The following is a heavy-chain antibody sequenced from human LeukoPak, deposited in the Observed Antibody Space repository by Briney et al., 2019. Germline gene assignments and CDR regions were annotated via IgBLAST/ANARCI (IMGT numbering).Heavy chain of an antibody. J-gene: IGHJ4*02. V-gene: IGHV1-2*02. CDR3: ARDPAQTFYYDP. Sequence: AAVNLSCKASGYTFTGYYLHWVRQAPGQGLEWMGWINPKNGGEKYAQKFRGRVTMTRDTSISTFYMELSRLTSDDTAVYSCARDPAQTFYYDPWGQGTL. D-gene: IGHD3-16*01. CDR2: INPKNGGE. CDR1: GYTFTGYY.